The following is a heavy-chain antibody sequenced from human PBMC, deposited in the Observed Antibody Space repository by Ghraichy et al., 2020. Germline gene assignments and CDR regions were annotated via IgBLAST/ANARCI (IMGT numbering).Heavy chain of an antibody. CDR2: FHYSGRT. CDR1: GDSISSPCCY. J-gene: IGHJ6*02. V-gene: IGHV4-39*01. CDR3: VRRRLELGDFYYGLDV. D-gene: IGHD1-26*01. Sequence: SETLSLTCTVSGDSISSPCCYWGWIPQAPGKRLDWIVSFHYSGRTYYNPSRQSRLTVYVDTSQNQLTLRLTSVTAADTDVYYCVRRRLELGDFYYGLDVWGQGTTVTVSS.